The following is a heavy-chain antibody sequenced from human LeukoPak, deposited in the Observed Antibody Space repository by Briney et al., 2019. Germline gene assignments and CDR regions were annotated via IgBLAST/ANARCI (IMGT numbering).Heavy chain of an antibody. CDR2: ITGSGALT. CDR3: AKDRVDGSGSQFPS. CDR1: GFTLSNYA. J-gene: IGHJ5*02. V-gene: IGHV3-23*01. Sequence: GGSLRLSGAAAGFTLSNYAMTWVRQAPGKGLEWVASITGSGALTYDADSGKGRFTISKSNAMDTLFLQMHSMRADDTAVYYCAKDRVDGSGSQFPSWGQGSLVTVSS. D-gene: IGHD3-10*01.